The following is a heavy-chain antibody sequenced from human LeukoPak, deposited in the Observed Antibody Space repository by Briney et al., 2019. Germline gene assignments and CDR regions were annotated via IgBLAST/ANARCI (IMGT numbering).Heavy chain of an antibody. CDR3: AREDGYDSSGYYSLSAFDI. Sequence: PSGTLSLTCTVSGGSISSYYWSWIRQPPGKGLEWIGYIYYSGSTNYNPSLKSRVTISVDTSKNQFSLKLSSVTAADTAVYYCAREDGYDSSGYYSLSAFDIWGQGTMVTVSS. J-gene: IGHJ3*02. CDR2: IYYSGST. V-gene: IGHV4-59*01. D-gene: IGHD3-22*01. CDR1: GGSISSYY.